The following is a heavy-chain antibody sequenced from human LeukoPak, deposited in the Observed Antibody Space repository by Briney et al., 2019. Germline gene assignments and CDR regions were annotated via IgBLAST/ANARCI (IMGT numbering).Heavy chain of an antibody. CDR1: GGSISSGGYY. J-gene: IGHJ5*02. CDR3: AREWGDYYDSSGPHRPYNWFDP. CDR2: IYYSGST. D-gene: IGHD3-22*01. V-gene: IGHV4-31*03. Sequence: SETLSLTCTVSGGSISSGGYYWSWIRQHPGKGLEWIGYIYYSGSTYYNPSLKSRVTISVDTSKNQFSLKLSSVTAADTAVYYCAREWGDYYDSSGPHRPYNWFDPWGQGTLDTVSS.